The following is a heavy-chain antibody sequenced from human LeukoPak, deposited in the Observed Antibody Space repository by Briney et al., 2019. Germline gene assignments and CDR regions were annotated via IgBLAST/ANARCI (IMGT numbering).Heavy chain of an antibody. D-gene: IGHD5-18*01. CDR3: ARDRTHGGYSYDY. J-gene: IGHJ4*02. Sequence: GSLRLSCAASGFTVSSNYMSWVRQAPGKRLEWVSVIYSGGSTYYADSVKGRFTISRDNSKNTLYLQMNSLRAEDTAVYYCARDRTHGGYSYDYWGQGTLVTVSS. CDR1: GFTVSSNY. CDR2: IYSGGST. V-gene: IGHV3-53*01.